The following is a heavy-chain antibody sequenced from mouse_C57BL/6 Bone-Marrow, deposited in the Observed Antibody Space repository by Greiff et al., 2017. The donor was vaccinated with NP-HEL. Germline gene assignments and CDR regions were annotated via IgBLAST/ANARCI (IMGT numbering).Heavy chain of an antibody. CDR1: GYTFTSYW. CDR2: IAPSDSYT. Sequence: QVQLQQPGAELVRPGTSVKLSCKASGYTFTSYWMHWVKQRPGQGLEWIGVIAPSDSYTNYNQKFKGKATLTVDTSSSTAYMQLSSLTSEDSAVYYCARYDYPFAYWGQGTLVTVSA. CDR3: ARYDYPFAY. V-gene: IGHV1-59*01. D-gene: IGHD2-4*01. J-gene: IGHJ3*01.